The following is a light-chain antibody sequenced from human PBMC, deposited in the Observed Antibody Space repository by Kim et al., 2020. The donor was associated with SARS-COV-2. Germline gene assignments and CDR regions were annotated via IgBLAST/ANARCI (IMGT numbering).Light chain of an antibody. Sequence: SSELTQDPAVSLALGQKVRITCQGASLRSYYATWYQQKPGQAPIVVIYGKNNRPSGIPDRFSGSSSGNTASLTITGTQAGDEADYYCNSRDSNDNVVFGGGTQLTVL. V-gene: IGLV3-19*01. J-gene: IGLJ2*01. CDR1: SLRSYY. CDR3: NSRDSNDNVV. CDR2: GKN.